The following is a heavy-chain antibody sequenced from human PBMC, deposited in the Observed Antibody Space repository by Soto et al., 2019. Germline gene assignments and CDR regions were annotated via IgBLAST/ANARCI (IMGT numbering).Heavy chain of an antibody. CDR2: IYHSGST. J-gene: IGHJ3*02. V-gene: IGHV4-4*02. Sequence: QVQLQESGPGLVKPSGTLSLTCAVSGGSISSSNWWSWVRQPPGKRLEWIGEIYHSGSTNYNPSHKSRVTISVDKSKNQFSLKLSSVTAADTAVYYCASASRGYCANGVCYTGGNAFDIWGQGTMVTVSS. CDR1: GGSISSSNW. CDR3: ASASRGYCANGVCYTGGNAFDI. D-gene: IGHD2-8*01.